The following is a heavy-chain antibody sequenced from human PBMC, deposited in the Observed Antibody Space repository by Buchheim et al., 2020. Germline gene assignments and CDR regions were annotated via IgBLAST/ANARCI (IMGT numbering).Heavy chain of an antibody. J-gene: IGHJ4*02. V-gene: IGHV4-39*01. Sequence: QLQLQESGPGLVKPSETLSLTCTVSGGSISSSSYYWGWIRQPPGKGLEWIGSIYYSGSTYYNPSLKSRVTISVDTSKNQFSLKLSSVTAADTAVYYCARHSVGGGTIFGVVIRELDYWGQGTL. CDR2: IYYSGST. CDR1: GGSISSSSYY. D-gene: IGHD3-3*01. CDR3: ARHSVGGGTIFGVVIRELDY.